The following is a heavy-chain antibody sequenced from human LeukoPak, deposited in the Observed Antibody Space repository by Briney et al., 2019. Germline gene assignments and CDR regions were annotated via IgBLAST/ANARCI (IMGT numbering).Heavy chain of an antibody. V-gene: IGHV1-8*01. Sequence: ASVKVSCKASGYTFTSYDINWVRQATGQGLEWMGWMNPNSGNTGYAQKFQGRVTMTRNTSISTAYMELSSLRSEDTAVYYCARDLVATKNYYYYGMDVWGQGTTVTVSS. CDR1: GYTFTSYD. CDR3: ARDLVATKNYYYYGMDV. J-gene: IGHJ6*02. CDR2: MNPNSGNT. D-gene: IGHD5-12*01.